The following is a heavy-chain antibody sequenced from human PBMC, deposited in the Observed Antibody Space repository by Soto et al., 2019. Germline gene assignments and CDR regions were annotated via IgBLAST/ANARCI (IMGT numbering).Heavy chain of an antibody. CDR1: VGSISSGDYY. J-gene: IGHJ4*02. D-gene: IGHD3-22*01. V-gene: IGHV4-30-4*01. CDR3: ARPVRGEYYYDSSGYPEIVYFFDY. Sequence: QVQLQESGPGLVKPSQTLSLTCTVSVGSISSGDYYWICIRQPPGKCLDWIGYIYYSGSTYYNPSLLSRVTLPVDTSKNQFYLKLSSVTAADTAVYYCARPVRGEYYYDSSGYPEIVYFFDYWGQGTLVTVSS. CDR2: IYYSGST.